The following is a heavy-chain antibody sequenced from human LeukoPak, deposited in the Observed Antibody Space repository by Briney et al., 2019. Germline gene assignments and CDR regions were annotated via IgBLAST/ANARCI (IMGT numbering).Heavy chain of an antibody. V-gene: IGHV1-2*06. CDR3: ARDRVRAYYYDSSGSGSAFDI. Sequence: ASVKVSCKASGYTFTGYYMHWVRQAPGQGLEWMGRINPNSGGTNYAQKFQGRVTMTRDTSISTAYMELSRLRSDDTAVYYCARDRVRAYYYDSSGSGSAFDIWGQGTMVTVSS. CDR2: INPNSGGT. CDR1: GYTFTGYY. J-gene: IGHJ3*02. D-gene: IGHD3-22*01.